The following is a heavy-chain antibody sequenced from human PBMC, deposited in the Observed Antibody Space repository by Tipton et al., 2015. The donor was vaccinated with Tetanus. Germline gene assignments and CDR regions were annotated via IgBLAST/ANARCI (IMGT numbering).Heavy chain of an antibody. D-gene: IGHD3-9*01. V-gene: IGHV3-30*03. Sequence: SLRLSCAASGFTFGYYGMYWVRQAPGKGLEWVAFMEHDGSRTSYADSVKGRFTVSRDNSKNTMFMQMNSLRDEDTAVYYCTREGRDTSPWCFDLWGQGTLVTVSS. CDR3: TREGRDTSPWCFDL. CDR1: GFTFGYYG. CDR2: MEHDGSRT. J-gene: IGHJ4*02.